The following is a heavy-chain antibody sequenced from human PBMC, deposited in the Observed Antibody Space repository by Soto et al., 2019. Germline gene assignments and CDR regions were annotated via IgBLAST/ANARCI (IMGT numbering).Heavy chain of an antibody. CDR1: GFSFSSSW. Sequence: EVQLVESGGGLVQPGGSLRLSCAASGFSFSSSWMHWVRQAPGKGRVWVSRISFDGTATTSADAVKGRFIISRDNAKNTLFLQMDNLRADDTAMYYCVRDRRLRGHPFDLWGQGTFVSVSS. J-gene: IGHJ3*01. CDR3: VRDRRLRGHPFDL. D-gene: IGHD2-21*02. CDR2: ISFDGTAT. V-gene: IGHV3-74*03.